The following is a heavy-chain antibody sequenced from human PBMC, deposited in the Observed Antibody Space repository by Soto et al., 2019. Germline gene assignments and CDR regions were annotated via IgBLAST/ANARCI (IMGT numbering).Heavy chain of an antibody. CDR2: INPSGGST. D-gene: IGHD6-19*01. J-gene: IGHJ4*02. CDR1: GYTFTSYY. V-gene: IGHV1-46*03. Sequence: QVQLVQSGAEVKKPGASVKVSCKASGYTFTSYYMHWVRQAPGQGLEWMGIINPSGGSTSYAQKFQRRVTMTRDTSTSTVYMELSSLRSEDTAVYYCASFSEKDSSGWSFDYWGQGTLVTVSS. CDR3: ASFSEKDSSGWSFDY.